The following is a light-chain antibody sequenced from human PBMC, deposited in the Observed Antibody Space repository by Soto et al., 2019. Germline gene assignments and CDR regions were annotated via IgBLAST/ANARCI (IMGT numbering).Light chain of an antibody. CDR2: DVN. CDR3: CSYVGSDSSFV. V-gene: IGLV2-11*01. J-gene: IGLJ1*01. CDR1: SNDVGGYNF. Sequence: QSALTQPRSLSGSPGQSVTISCTGTSNDVGGYNFVSWYQQHPGKVPKLIIYDVNIRPSGVPDRFSAPKSGITASLTISGLQAEDEADYHCCSYVGSDSSFVFGSGTKVTVL.